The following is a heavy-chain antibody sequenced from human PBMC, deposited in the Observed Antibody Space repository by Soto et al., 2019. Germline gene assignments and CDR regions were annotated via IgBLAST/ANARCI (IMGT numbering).Heavy chain of an antibody. Sequence: SETLSLTCTVSGGSISSSSYYWGWIRQPPGKGLEWIGSIYYSGSTYYNPSLKSRVTISVDTSKNQFSLKLSSVTAADTAVYYCARQVAQWEPDSYFDYWGQGTLVTVSS. CDR3: ARQVAQWEPDSYFDY. V-gene: IGHV4-39*01. J-gene: IGHJ4*02. CDR2: IYYSGST. D-gene: IGHD1-26*01. CDR1: GGSISSSSYY.